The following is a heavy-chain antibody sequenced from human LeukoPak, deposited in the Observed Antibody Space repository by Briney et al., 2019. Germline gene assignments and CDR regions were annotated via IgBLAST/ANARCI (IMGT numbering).Heavy chain of an antibody. CDR2: IYRSGSA. J-gene: IGHJ4*02. CDR1: GGSISSSNW. Sequence: SGTLSLTCAVSGGSISSSNWWSWVRQPPGKGLEWIGEIYRSGSANYNPSLKSRVTISVDTSKNQFSLKLSSVTAADTAVYYCARRGAQQLGLWGQGTLVTVSS. CDR3: ARRGAQQLGL. D-gene: IGHD6-13*01. V-gene: IGHV4-4*02.